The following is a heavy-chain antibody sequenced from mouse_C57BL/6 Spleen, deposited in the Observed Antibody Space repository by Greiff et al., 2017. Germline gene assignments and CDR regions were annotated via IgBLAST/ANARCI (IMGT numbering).Heavy chain of an antibody. CDR1: GYTFTDYY. J-gene: IGHJ4*01. CDR3: AREPTGYAMDY. V-gene: IGHV1-26*01. D-gene: IGHD1-1*01. Sequence: EVQLQQSGPELVKPGASVKISCKASGYTFTDYYMNWVKQSHGKSLEWIGDINPNNGGTSYNQKFKGKATLTVDKSSSTAYMVLRSLTSEDSAVYYCAREPTGYAMDYWGQGTSVTVSS. CDR2: INPNNGGT.